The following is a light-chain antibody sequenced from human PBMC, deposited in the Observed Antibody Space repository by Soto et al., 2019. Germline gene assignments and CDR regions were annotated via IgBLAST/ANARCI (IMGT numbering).Light chain of an antibody. CDR1: SSDVGGYNY. J-gene: IGLJ2*01. Sequence: QSALTQPASVSGSPGQSITISCTGTSSDVGGYNYVSWYQHHPGKAPKLIIYDVSNRPSGIPNRFSGSKSGNSASLTICGLQAEDEADYYCASYASSSTVIFGGGTKLTVL. CDR2: DVS. V-gene: IGLV2-14*03. CDR3: ASYASSSTVI.